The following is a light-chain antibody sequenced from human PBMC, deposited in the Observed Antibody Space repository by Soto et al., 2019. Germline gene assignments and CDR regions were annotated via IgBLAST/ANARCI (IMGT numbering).Light chain of an antibody. V-gene: IGLV2-14*03. CDR2: DVD. J-gene: IGLJ2*01. Sequence: QSALTQPASVSGSPGQSITISCAGSSRDVGGYSYVSWYQHHPGKAPKLMIYDVDNRPSGVSNRFSGSKSGNTASLTISGLQAEDEADYYCSSYTSSSTYVLFGGGTKLTVL. CDR1: SRDVGGYSY. CDR3: SSYTSSSTYVL.